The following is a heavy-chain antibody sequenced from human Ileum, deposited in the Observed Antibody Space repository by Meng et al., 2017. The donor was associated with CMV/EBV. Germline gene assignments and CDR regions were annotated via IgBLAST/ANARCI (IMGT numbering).Heavy chain of an antibody. CDR3: ARDKWELFFDY. Sequence: LSCVGSGFTFSTSSMHWVGQVPGKGLIWVSHIKYDGSKTNYAESVKGRFTISRDNAKNTLYLQMNSLRAEDTAVYYCARDKWELFFDYWGQGALVTVSS. CDR2: IKYDGSKT. V-gene: IGHV3-74*01. J-gene: IGHJ4*02. D-gene: IGHD1-26*01. CDR1: GFTFSTSS.